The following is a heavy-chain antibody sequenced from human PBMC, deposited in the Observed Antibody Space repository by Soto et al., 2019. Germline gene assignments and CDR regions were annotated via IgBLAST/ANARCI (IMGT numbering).Heavy chain of an antibody. Sequence: QVQLQESGPGLVKPSQTLSLTCTVSGGASTDSAGYYWSWIRQHPGKGLEWIGHIYYTGNTHYNPSLQSRICFCVDTSKNQFSLKLTSVTAADTAVCFWAPAYYYGSGSFCSWGPGTLVTVSS. D-gene: IGHD3-10*01. CDR2: IYYTGNT. J-gene: IGHJ5*02. V-gene: IGHV4-31*03. CDR3: APAYYYGSGSFCS. CDR1: GGASTDSAGYY.